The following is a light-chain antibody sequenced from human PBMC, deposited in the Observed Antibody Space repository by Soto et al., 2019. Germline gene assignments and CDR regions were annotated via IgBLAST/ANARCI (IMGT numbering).Light chain of an antibody. CDR3: ATWDDSLNAAV. V-gene: IGLV1-44*01. J-gene: IGLJ1*01. CDR1: NSNIGGNT. CDR2: SND. Sequence: QSVLTQPPSASWTPGQRVTISCSGSNSNIGGNTVNWYQQLPGAAPKLLMYSNDQRPSGVPDRFSGSKFGTTASLAISGLQSEDEADYHCATWDDSLNAAVFGAGTKVTVL.